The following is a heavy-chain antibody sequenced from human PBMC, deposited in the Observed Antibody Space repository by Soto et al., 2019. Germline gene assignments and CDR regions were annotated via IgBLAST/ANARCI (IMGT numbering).Heavy chain of an antibody. Sequence: GGSLRLSCAASGFTFSGSAMHWVRQASGKGLEWVGRIRSKANSYATAYAASVKGRFTISRDDSKNTAYLQMNSLKTEDTAVYYCTTSDYGEYYYYGMDVWGQGTTVTVSS. CDR1: GFTFSGSA. CDR2: IRSKANSYAT. J-gene: IGHJ6*02. CDR3: TTSDYGEYYYYGMDV. V-gene: IGHV3-73*01. D-gene: IGHD4-17*01.